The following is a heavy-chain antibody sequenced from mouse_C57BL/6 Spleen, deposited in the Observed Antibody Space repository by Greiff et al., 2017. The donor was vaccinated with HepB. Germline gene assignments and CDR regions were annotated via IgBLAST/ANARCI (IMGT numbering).Heavy chain of an antibody. CDR1: GFNIKDDY. J-gene: IGHJ2*01. CDR2: IDPENGDT. D-gene: IGHD4-1*02. V-gene: IGHV14-4*01. Sequence: VQLKESGAELVRPGASVKLSCTASGFNIKDDYMHWVKQRPEQGLEWIGWIDPENGDTEYASKFQGKATITADTSSNTAYLQLSSLTSEDTAVYYCTKGVNWDPYWGQGTTLTVSS. CDR3: TKGVNWDPY.